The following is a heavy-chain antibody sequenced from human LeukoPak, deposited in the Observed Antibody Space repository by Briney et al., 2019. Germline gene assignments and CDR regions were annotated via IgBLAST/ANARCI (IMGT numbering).Heavy chain of an antibody. J-gene: IGHJ4*02. CDR1: GFTFSNSA. CDR3: AKITTD. CDR2: MSASGT. V-gene: IGHV3-23*01. D-gene: IGHD1-1*01. Sequence: GGSLRLSCAASGFTFSNSAMSWVRQPPGKGLEWVSAMSASGTYYADSVKGRFTISRDNSKNTLYLQMNSLRAEDMAIYYCAKITTDWGQGTLVTVSS.